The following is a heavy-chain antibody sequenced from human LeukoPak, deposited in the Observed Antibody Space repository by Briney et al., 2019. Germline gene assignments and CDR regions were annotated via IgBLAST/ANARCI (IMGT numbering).Heavy chain of an antibody. CDR1: GYPFTAFS. CDR3: ARDWAHGSFDL. Sequence: ASVKVPCKALGYPFTAFSLHWVRQAPGQGPEWMAIINPGIFTTTYAQKLQDRITVTSDTSTATVYMELRSLRLEDTAVYFCARDWAHGSFDLWGQGTLVTVSS. J-gene: IGHJ4*02. D-gene: IGHD3-16*01. CDR2: INPGIFTT. V-gene: IGHV1-46*01.